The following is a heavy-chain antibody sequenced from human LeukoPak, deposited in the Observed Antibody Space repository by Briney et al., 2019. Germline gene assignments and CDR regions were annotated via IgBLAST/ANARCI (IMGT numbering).Heavy chain of an antibody. CDR3: VRGTFYDSSGYYYVGAEGPFDY. J-gene: IGHJ4*02. V-gene: IGHV4-59*01. CDR1: GGSISSYY. CDR2: IHYSGST. Sequence: KFSETLSLTCTVSGGSISSYYWSWIRQPPGKGLEWIGYIHYSGSTNYNPSLKSRVTISVDTSKNQFSLKLSSVTAADTAVYYCVRGTFYDSSGYYYVGAEGPFDYWGQGTLVTVSS. D-gene: IGHD3-22*01.